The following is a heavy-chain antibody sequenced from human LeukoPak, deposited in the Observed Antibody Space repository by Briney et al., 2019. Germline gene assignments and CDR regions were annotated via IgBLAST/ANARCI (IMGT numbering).Heavy chain of an antibody. Sequence: GGSLRLSCAASGFTFTDYYMTWIRQAPGKGLEWVSYISSSGSTIYYADSVKGRFTISRDNAKNSLYLQMNSLRAEDTAVYYCATIQLPYYFDYWGQGTLVTVSS. CDR2: ISSSGSTI. CDR1: GFTFTDYY. CDR3: ATIQLPYYFDY. V-gene: IGHV3-11*01. D-gene: IGHD5-18*01. J-gene: IGHJ4*02.